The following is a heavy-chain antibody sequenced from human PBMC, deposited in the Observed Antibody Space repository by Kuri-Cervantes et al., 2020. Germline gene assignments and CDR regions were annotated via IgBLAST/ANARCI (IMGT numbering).Heavy chain of an antibody. V-gene: IGHV2-5*02. J-gene: IGHJ3*01. CDR2: IYWDDDK. CDR3: AHRMIVAHAFDV. Sequence: SGPTLVKPTQTLTLTCTFSGFSLSTSVVGVGWIRQPPGKALEWLALIYWDDDKRYSPSLKTRLTITKDTSKNQVVLTLTNMDPVDTATYYCAHRMIVAHAFDVWGQGTVVTVSS. CDR1: GFSLSTSVVG. D-gene: IGHD3-22*01.